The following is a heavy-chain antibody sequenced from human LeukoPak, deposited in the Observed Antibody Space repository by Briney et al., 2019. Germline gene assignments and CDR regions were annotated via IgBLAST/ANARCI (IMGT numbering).Heavy chain of an antibody. CDR1: GFTFSSYA. CDR3: AKVVEWLSPIDY. Sequence: GRSLRLSCAASGFTFSSYAMHWVRQAPGKGMEWVAVISYDGSNKYYADSVKGRFIISRDNSKNTLYLQMNSLRAEDTAVYYCAKVVEWLSPIDYWGQGTLVTVSS. D-gene: IGHD3-3*01. CDR2: ISYDGSNK. J-gene: IGHJ4*02. V-gene: IGHV3-30*04.